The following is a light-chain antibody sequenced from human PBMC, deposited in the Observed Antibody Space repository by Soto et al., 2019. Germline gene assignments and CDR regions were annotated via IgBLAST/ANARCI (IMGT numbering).Light chain of an antibody. CDR3: QVWDSSGV. J-gene: IGLJ3*02. Sequence: SYELTQPLSVSVALGQTARITCGGNNIASKNVHWYQQKPGQAPVLVLYRNYNRPSGIPERFSGSNSGNTATLTISRAQGGDEADYYCQVWDSSGVFGGGTQLTVL. CDR1: NIASKN. CDR2: RNY. V-gene: IGLV3-9*01.